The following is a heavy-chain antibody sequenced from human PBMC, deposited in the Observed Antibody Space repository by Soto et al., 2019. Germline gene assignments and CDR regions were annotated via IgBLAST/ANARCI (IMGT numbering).Heavy chain of an antibody. CDR2: ISGSGGST. V-gene: IGHV3-23*01. J-gene: IGHJ6*03. Sequence: QLGGSLRLSCAASGFTFSSYAMSWVRQAPGKGLEWVSAISGSGGSTYYADSVKGRFTISRDNSKNTLYLQMNSLRAEDTAVYYCAKAKNNYRAPMDVWGKGTTVTVSS. D-gene: IGHD4-4*01. CDR3: AKAKNNYRAPMDV. CDR1: GFTFSSYA.